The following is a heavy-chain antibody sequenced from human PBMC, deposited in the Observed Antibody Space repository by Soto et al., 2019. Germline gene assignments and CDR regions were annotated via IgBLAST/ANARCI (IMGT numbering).Heavy chain of an antibody. CDR1: GYTFTSYG. CDR3: ARDYYYYDSSGYYWFDP. Sequence: ASVKVSCKASGYTFTSYGISWVRQAPGQGLEWMGWISAYNGNTNYAQKLQGRVTMTTDTSTSTAYMELRSLRSDDTAVYYCARDYYYYDSSGYYWFDPWGQGTLVTVSS. V-gene: IGHV1-18*04. J-gene: IGHJ5*02. CDR2: ISAYNGNT. D-gene: IGHD3-22*01.